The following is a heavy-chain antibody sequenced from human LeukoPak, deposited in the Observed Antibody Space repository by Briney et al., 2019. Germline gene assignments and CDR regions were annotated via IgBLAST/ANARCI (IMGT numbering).Heavy chain of an antibody. CDR1: GYTFTSYG. CDR2: ISPSSGST. D-gene: IGHD5-24*01. J-gene: IGHJ4*02. Sequence: ASVKVSCKASGYTFTSYGISWVRQAPGQGLEWMGLISPSSGSTSYAQKFQGRVTMTRDTSTSTVYMELSSLRSEDTAVFYCARALDRWFDFWGQGTLVTVSS. V-gene: IGHV1-46*01. CDR3: ARALDRWFDF.